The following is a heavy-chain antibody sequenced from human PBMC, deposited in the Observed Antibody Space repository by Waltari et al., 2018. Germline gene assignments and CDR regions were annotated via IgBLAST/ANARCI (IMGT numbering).Heavy chain of an antibody. V-gene: IGHV1-2*02. CDR1: GYTFTGYY. J-gene: IGHJ5*02. CDR2: INPNSGGT. CDR3: ARDRRPATGNNWFDP. D-gene: IGHD7-27*01. Sequence: QVQLVQSGAEVKKPGASVKVSCKASGYTFTGYYMHWVRQAPGQGLEWMGWINPNSGGTNYAQKFQGRVTMTRDTSISTAYMELSRLRSDDTAVYYCARDRRPATGNNWFDPWGQGTLVTVSS.